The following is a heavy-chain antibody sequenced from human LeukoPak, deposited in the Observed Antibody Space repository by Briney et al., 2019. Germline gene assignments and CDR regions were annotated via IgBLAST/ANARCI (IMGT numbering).Heavy chain of an antibody. CDR3: AREAYCGGDCPIDY. CDR1: GFTFSSYA. V-gene: IGHV3-30*04. J-gene: IGHJ4*02. CDR2: ISYDGSNK. Sequence: SGGSLRLSCAASGFTFSSYAMHWVRQAPGKGLEWVAVISYDGSNKYYADSVKGRFTISRDNSKNTLYLQMNSLRAEDTAVYYCAREAYCGGDCPIDYWGQGTLVTVSS. D-gene: IGHD2-21*02.